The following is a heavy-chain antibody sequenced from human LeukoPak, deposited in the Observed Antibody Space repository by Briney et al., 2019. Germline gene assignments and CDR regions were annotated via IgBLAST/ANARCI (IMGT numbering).Heavy chain of an antibody. CDR3: ARDLSIAVAGPTYYYYGMDV. D-gene: IGHD6-19*01. Sequence: GGSLRLSCAASGFTFSDYYMSWIRQAPGKGLEWVSYISSSGSTIYYADSVKGRFTISRDNAKNSLYLQMNSLRAEDTAVYYCARDLSIAVAGPTYYYYGMDVWGQGTTVTVSS. V-gene: IGHV3-11*04. J-gene: IGHJ6*02. CDR2: ISSSGSTI. CDR1: GFTFSDYY.